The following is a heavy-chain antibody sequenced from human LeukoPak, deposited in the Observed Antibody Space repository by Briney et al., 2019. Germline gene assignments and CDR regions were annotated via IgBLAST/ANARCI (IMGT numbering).Heavy chain of an antibody. Sequence: SETLSLTCTVSGYSISSGYSWGWIRQPPGKGLEWIGSIYYSGSTYYNPSLKSRVTISVDTSKNQFSLKLSSVTAADTAVYYCARRRLLWFGELGGNYFDYWGQGTLVTVSS. CDR1: GYSISSGYS. CDR3: ARRRLLWFGELGGNYFDY. J-gene: IGHJ4*02. V-gene: IGHV4-38-2*02. D-gene: IGHD3-10*01. CDR2: IYYSGST.